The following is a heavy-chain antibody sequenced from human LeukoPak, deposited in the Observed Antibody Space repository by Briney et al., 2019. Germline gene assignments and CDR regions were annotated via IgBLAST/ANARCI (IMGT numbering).Heavy chain of an antibody. V-gene: IGHV3-30*18. CDR3: AKADCGYSYGLADY. CDR2: ISYDGSNK. CDR1: GFTFSSYG. J-gene: IGHJ4*02. Sequence: GGSLRLSCAASGFTFSSYGMHWVRQAPGKGLEWVAVISYDGSNKYYADSVKGRFTISRDNSKNTLYLQMNSLRAGDTAVYYCAKADCGYSYGLADYWGQGTLVTVSS. D-gene: IGHD5-18*01.